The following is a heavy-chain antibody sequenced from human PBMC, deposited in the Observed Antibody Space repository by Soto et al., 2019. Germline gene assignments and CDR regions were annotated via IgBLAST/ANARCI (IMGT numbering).Heavy chain of an antibody. J-gene: IGHJ6*01. CDR2: IYYSGST. CDR3: ARDYMVRGVIGYYYYGMDV. D-gene: IGHD3-10*01. CDR1: GGSVSSGSYY. V-gene: IGHV4-61*01. Sequence: NPSETLSLTCTVSGGSVSSGSYYWSWIRQPPGKGLEWIGYIYYSGSTNYNPSLKSRVTISVDTSKNQFSLKLSSVTAADTAVYYCARDYMVRGVIGYYYYGMDVWGQGTTVTVSS.